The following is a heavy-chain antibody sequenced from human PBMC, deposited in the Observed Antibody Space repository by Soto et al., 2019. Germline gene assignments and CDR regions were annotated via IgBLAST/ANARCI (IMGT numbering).Heavy chain of an antibody. Sequence: SVKVSCKASGGTFSSYAISWLRQAPGQGLEWMGGIIPIFGTANYAQKFQGRVTITADESTSTAYMELSSLRSEDTAVYYCARAYYYDSSARGVFDIWGQGTMVTVSS. CDR2: IIPIFGTA. CDR3: ARAYYYDSSARGVFDI. V-gene: IGHV1-69*13. J-gene: IGHJ3*02. D-gene: IGHD3-22*01. CDR1: GGTFSSYA.